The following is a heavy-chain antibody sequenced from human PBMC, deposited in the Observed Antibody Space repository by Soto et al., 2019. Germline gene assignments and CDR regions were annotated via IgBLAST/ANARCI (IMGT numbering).Heavy chain of an antibody. D-gene: IGHD6-13*01. CDR2: ITWNSGSI. CDR1: GFTFDDYA. CDR3: VKDEGINWYSGRFRH. Sequence: EVQLVESVGGLVQPGRSLRLSCAASGFTFDDYAMHWVRQVPGKGLEWVSGITWNSGSIGYGDSVKGRFAISRDNAKNTLHLQMNSLSAEDTAFYYCVKDEGINWYSGRFRHWGQGTLVTVSS. V-gene: IGHV3-9*01. J-gene: IGHJ1*01.